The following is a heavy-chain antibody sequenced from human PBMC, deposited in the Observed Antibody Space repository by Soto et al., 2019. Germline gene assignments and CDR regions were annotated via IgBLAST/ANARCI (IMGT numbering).Heavy chain of an antibody. V-gene: IGHV3-23*01. J-gene: IGHJ4*02. CDR3: AKDQQQVEEFSVNTFDN. CDR2: ISGSGGLT. Sequence: EVQLLDSGGHLVQPGGSLRLSCAASGFTFSTYAMSWVRQAPGKGLEWVSGISGSGGLTYYADSVRGRFTVSRDNSKSTLYLQMNSLRAEDTAVYYCAKDQQQVEEFSVNTFDNWGQGTLVPVSS. D-gene: IGHD6-13*01. CDR1: GFTFSTYA.